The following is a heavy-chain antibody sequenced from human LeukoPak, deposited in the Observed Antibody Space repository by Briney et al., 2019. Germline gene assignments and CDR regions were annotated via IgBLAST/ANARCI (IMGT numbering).Heavy chain of an antibody. CDR2: FKTNSGQV. CDR1: GFTFSDYA. Sequence: GGSLRLSCVASGFTFSDYAMNWVRQAPGKGLEWVSTFKTNSGQVYYAESVRGRFTISRVNSKNTVYLEMSSLRAEDTALYFCARSVPDYTRFDYWGQGALVTVSS. D-gene: IGHD4-11*01. J-gene: IGHJ4*02. V-gene: IGHV3-23*01. CDR3: ARSVPDYTRFDY.